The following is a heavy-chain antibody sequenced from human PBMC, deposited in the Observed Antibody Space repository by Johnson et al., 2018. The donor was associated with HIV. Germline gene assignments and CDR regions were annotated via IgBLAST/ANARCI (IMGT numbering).Heavy chain of an antibody. Sequence: VQLVESGGGVVPPGRSLRLSCAASGFTFSSYAMHWVRQAPGKGLEWVAVIYSGGSTYYADSVKGRFTISRDNSKNTLYLQMNSLRAEDTAVYYCAREGRRDAFDIWGQGTMVTVSS. J-gene: IGHJ3*02. CDR3: AREGRRDAFDI. CDR1: GFTFSSYA. CDR2: IYSGGST. V-gene: IGHV3-NL1*01. D-gene: IGHD1-26*01.